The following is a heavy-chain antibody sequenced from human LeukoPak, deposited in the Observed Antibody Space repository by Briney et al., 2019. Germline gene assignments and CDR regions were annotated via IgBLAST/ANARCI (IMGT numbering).Heavy chain of an antibody. Sequence: GGSLRLSCAASGFTFSDYYMSWIRQAPGKGLEWVAYISSSGSTIYNAASLKGRFPISRDSDKNSLYLPMKRLRAEDTAVYYCARGLTPGRYRYFAYWGQGTLVTVSS. CDR2: ISSSGSTI. CDR1: GFTFSDYY. V-gene: IGHV3-11*01. CDR3: ARGLTPGRYRYFAY. D-gene: IGHD1-26*01. J-gene: IGHJ4*02.